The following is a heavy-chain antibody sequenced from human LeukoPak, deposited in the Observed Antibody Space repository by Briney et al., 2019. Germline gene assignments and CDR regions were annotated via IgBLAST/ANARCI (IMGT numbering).Heavy chain of an antibody. V-gene: IGHV3-48*01. CDR1: GFTFSSYS. J-gene: IGHJ6*03. CDR2: ISSGSSSI. CDR3: ATNYYYMDV. Sequence: PGGSLRLSCAASGFTFSSYSMNWVRQAPGKGLEWVSYISSGSSSIYYADSVKGRFTISRDNAKNSLYLQMTSLRAEDTAVYYCATNYYYMDVWGKGATVTVSS.